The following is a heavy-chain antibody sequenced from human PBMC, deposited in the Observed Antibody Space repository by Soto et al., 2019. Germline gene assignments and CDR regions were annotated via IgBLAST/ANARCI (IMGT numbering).Heavy chain of an antibody. CDR3: AREAAAVFDY. Sequence: PVESLKISGAASGFTFSSYAMHWVRQAPGKGLEWVSLINNDGSSNSYADSVKGRFTISRDNAKNTLYLQMNSLRAEDTAVYYCAREAAAVFDYWGQGTLVTVSS. J-gene: IGHJ4*02. V-gene: IGHV3-74*01. D-gene: IGHD6-13*01. CDR2: INNDGSSN. CDR1: GFTFSSYA.